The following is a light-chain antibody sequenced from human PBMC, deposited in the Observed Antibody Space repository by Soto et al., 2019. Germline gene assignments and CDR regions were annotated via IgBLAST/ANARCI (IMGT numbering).Light chain of an antibody. CDR3: QQYNTFTAT. Sequence: DIQLTQSPSTLSASVGDRVTITCRANQNIASWLAWYQQRPGKAPKLLIHLASRLESGVPLRFSGSGSGTEFTLTITNLQPGDFATYYCQQYNTFTATFGQGTRLEIK. J-gene: IGKJ5*01. CDR2: LAS. V-gene: IGKV1-5*01. CDR1: QNIASW.